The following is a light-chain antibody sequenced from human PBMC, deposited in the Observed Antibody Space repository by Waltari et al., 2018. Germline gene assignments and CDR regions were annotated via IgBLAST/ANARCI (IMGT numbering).Light chain of an antibody. CDR3: AAWDDALNGFRVL. CDR1: SSTIGSNS. CDR2: RNN. V-gene: IGLV1-47*01. J-gene: IGLJ2*01. Sequence: QSVLTQPPSASGTPGQRVTISCSGSSSTIGSNSIYWYQQFPGPAPKLLIYRNNQRPSGVPDRFSGSKSGTSASLAISGLRSEDEADYYCAAWDDALNGFRVLFGGGTKLTVL.